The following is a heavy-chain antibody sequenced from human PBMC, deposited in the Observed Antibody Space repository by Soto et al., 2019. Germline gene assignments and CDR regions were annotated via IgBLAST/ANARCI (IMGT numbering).Heavy chain of an antibody. J-gene: IGHJ5*02. V-gene: IGHV5-51*01. CDR1: GYSFTSYW. CDR3: ARQNIVVVPAARGANWFDP. CDR2: IYPGDSDT. D-gene: IGHD2-2*01. Sequence: GESLKISCKGSGYSFTSYWIGWVRQMPGKGLEWVGIIYPGDSDTRYSPSFQGQVTISADKSISTAYLQWSSLKASDTAMYYCARQNIVVVPAARGANWFDPWRQGTLVTVSS.